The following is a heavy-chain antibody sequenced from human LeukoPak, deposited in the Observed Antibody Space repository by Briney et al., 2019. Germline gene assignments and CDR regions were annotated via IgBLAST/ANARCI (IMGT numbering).Heavy chain of an antibody. CDR3: AREGDDFWSGYRNWFDP. Sequence: PGGSLRLSCAASGFTFSSYWMHWVRQAPGKGLVWVSRINSDGSSTSYADSVKGRFTISRDNAKNTLYLQMNSLRAEDTAVYYCAREGDDFWSGYRNWFDPWGQGTLVTVSS. V-gene: IGHV3-74*01. D-gene: IGHD3-3*01. J-gene: IGHJ5*02. CDR1: GFTFSSYW. CDR2: INSDGSST.